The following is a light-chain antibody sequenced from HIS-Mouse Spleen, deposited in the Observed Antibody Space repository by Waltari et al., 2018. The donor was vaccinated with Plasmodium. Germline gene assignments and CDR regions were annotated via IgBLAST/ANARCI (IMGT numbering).Light chain of an antibody. Sequence: EIVMTQSPATLSVSPGERATLSCRASQSVSSNLAWYQQKPGHAPRLLIYGASTRATGIPARLSGSGSGTEFTLTISSLQSEDFAVYYCQQYNNWSFTFGPGTKVDIK. CDR3: QQYNNWSFT. CDR2: GAS. V-gene: IGKV3-15*01. CDR1: QSVSSN. J-gene: IGKJ3*01.